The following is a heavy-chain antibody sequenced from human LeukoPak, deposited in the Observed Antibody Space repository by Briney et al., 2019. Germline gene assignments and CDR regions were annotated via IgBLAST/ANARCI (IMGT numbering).Heavy chain of an antibody. CDR2: VYYSGRT. V-gene: IGHV4-39*01. Sequence: SETLSLTCTVSGGSISSSSYHWSWIRQPPGKGLEWIGNVYYSGRTYYNPSLKSRVTISVDTSNNQFSLKVNSVTAADTAVYYCAWRIVATSFRDFRGQGTLVTVSS. CDR3: AWRIVATSFRDF. J-gene: IGHJ4*02. CDR1: GGSISSSSYH. D-gene: IGHD3-22*01.